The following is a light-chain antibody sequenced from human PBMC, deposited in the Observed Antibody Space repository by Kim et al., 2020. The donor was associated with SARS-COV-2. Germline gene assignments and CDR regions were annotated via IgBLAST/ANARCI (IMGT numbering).Light chain of an antibody. J-gene: IGLJ1*01. CDR2: QDN. V-gene: IGLV3-1*01. Sequence: SYELTQPPSVSVFPGQTASITCSGDKLGDKYASWYQQKSGQSPVLVIYQDNKRPSGIPERFSGSNSGNTATLTISGTQAMDEADYYCQAWDSSTYVLGPG. CDR3: QAWDSSTYV. CDR1: KLGDKY.